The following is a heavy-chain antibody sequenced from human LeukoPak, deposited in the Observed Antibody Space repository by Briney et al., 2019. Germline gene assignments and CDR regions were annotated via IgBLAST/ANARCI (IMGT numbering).Heavy chain of an antibody. Sequence: SETLSLTCAVYGGSFSGYYWSWIRQPPGKGLEWIGEINHSGSTNYNPSLKSRVTISVGTSKNQFSLKLSSVTAADTAVYYCARGRVAARPHAPAWFDPWGQGTLVTVSS. J-gene: IGHJ5*02. CDR2: INHSGST. CDR1: GGSFSGYY. D-gene: IGHD6-6*01. CDR3: ARGRVAARPHAPAWFDP. V-gene: IGHV4-34*01.